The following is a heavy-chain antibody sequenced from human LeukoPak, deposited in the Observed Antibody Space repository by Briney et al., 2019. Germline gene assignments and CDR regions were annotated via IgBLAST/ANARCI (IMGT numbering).Heavy chain of an antibody. D-gene: IGHD6-19*01. CDR2: INPSGGST. CDR1: GYTFTSYY. V-gene: IGHV1-46*01. J-gene: IGHJ4*02. CDR3: ARDWPRERSAIAVAGITDY. Sequence: GASVKVSCKASGYTFTSYYMHWVRQAPGQGLGWMGIINPSGGSTSYAQKFQGRVTMTRDTSTSTVYMELSSLRSEDTAVYYCARDWPRERSAIAVAGITDYWGQGTLVTVSS.